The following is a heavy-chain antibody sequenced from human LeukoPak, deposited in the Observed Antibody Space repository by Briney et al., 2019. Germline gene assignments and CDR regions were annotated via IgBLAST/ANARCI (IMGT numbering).Heavy chain of an antibody. Sequence: PGGSLRLSCAASGFTFSSYAMNWVRQAPGKGLEWVSGISGSGTNTDYIDSVKGRFTVSRDNSKNTLYLQMNSLRVEDTAIYYCARPGLYCSGGSCYPFENWGQGNLVTVSS. CDR2: ISGSGTNT. CDR3: ARPGLYCSGGSCYPFEN. J-gene: IGHJ4*02. V-gene: IGHV3-23*01. CDR1: GFTFSSYA. D-gene: IGHD2-15*01.